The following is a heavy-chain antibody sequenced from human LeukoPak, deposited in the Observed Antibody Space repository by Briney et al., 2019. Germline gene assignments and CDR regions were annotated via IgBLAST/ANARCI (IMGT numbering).Heavy chain of an antibody. V-gene: IGHV3-53*01. CDR2: IYSGGST. D-gene: IGHD4/OR15-4a*01. CDR1: GFSVSSNY. J-gene: IGHJ4*02. Sequence: QPGGSLRLSCAASGFSVSSNYMSWVRQAPGKGLECVSVIYSGGSTYYADSVKGRFTISRDNSKNTLYLQMNSLRVEDTAVYFCARDPGAFPYFFDCWGQGTLVTVSS. CDR3: ARDPGAFPYFFDC.